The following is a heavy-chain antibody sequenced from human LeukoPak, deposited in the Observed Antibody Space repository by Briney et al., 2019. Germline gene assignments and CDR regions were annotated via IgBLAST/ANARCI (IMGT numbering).Heavy chain of an antibody. D-gene: IGHD1-1*01. J-gene: IGHJ6*03. CDR2: MNPNSGNT. V-gene: IGHV1-8*03. CDR3: ARGARKKRQLERQNHYYYYMDV. Sequence: ASVKVSCKASGYTFTSYDINWVRQATGQGLEWMGWMNPNSGNTGYAQKFQGRVTITRNTSISTAYMELSSLRSEDTAVYYCARGARKKRQLERQNHYYYYMDVWGKGTTVTVSS. CDR1: GYTFTSYD.